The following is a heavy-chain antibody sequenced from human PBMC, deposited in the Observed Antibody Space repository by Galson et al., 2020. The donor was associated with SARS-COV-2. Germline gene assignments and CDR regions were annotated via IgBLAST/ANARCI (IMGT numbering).Heavy chain of an antibody. CDR2: ISWNSGSI. Sequence: TGGSLRLSCAASGFTFDDYAMHWVRQAPGKGLEWVSGISWNSGSIGYADSVKGRFTISRDNAKNSLYLQMNSLRAEDRALYYCAKDIYPYYYGSFDYWGQGTLVTVSS. J-gene: IGHJ4*02. CDR3: AKDIYPYYYGSFDY. V-gene: IGHV3-9*01. D-gene: IGHD3-10*01. CDR1: GFTFDDYA.